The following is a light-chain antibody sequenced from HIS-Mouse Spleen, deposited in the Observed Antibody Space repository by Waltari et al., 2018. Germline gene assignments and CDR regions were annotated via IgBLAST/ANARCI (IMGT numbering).Light chain of an antibody. V-gene: IGLV3-25*03. Sequence: SYELTQPPSVSVSPGQTARITCSGDALPKQYAYWYQQKPGQAPVLVIYTDSERTSGIPERFSGSSSGTTVTLTISGVQAEDEADYYCQSADSSGTYGVFGGGTKLTVL. CDR1: ALPKQY. CDR2: TDS. CDR3: QSADSSGTYGV. J-gene: IGLJ3*02.